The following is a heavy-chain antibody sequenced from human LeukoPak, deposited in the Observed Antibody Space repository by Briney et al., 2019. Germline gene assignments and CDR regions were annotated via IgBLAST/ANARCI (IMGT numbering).Heavy chain of an antibody. CDR1: GGSISSSNW. Sequence: SGTLSLTCAVSGGSISSSNWWSWVRQPPGKGLEWIGEIYHSGSTNYNPSLKSRVTISVDKSKNQFSLKLSSVTAADTAVYYCARVPRKYSSGWLYFDYWGQGTLVTVSS. CDR3: ARVPRKYSSGWLYFDY. J-gene: IGHJ4*02. CDR2: IYHSGST. D-gene: IGHD6-19*01. V-gene: IGHV4-4*02.